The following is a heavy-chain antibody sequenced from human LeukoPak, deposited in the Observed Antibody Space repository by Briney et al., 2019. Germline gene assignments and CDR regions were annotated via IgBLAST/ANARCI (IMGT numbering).Heavy chain of an antibody. D-gene: IGHD3-10*01. CDR1: GFTFSNHW. V-gene: IGHV3-7*01. CDR2: IKVDGSER. J-gene: IGHJ3*02. CDR3: ARERTTFGSRGFVFDS. Sequence: PGGSLRLSCVASGFTFSNHWMSWIRQAPGKGLEWVANIKVDGSERYYGVSAKGRFTISRDNSKNALFVQMNNLQAEDTAVYYCARERTTFGSRGFVFDSWGQGTMVAVSS.